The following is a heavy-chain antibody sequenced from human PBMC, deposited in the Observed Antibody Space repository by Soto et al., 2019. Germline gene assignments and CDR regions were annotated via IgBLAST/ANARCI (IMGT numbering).Heavy chain of an antibody. J-gene: IGHJ4*02. Sequence: QPGGTLRLSCAASGFTFSSYAMSWVRQAPGKGLEWVSAISGSGGSTYYADSVKGRFTISRDNSKNTLYLQMNSLRAEDTAVYYCAKDRELGLKTPYCFDYWGKGTLVTVSS. CDR1: GFTFSSYA. CDR3: AKDRELGLKTPYCFDY. CDR2: ISGSGGST. V-gene: IGHV3-23*01. D-gene: IGHD1-7*01.